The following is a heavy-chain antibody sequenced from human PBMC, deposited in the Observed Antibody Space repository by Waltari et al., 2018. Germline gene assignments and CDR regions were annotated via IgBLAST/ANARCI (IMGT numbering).Heavy chain of an antibody. Sequence: EVQLVESGGGLIQPGGSLRLSCAASGFAVSDTYMSWVRQTPRKGLEWVSIFYINGDTYYAASVRGRFTISRDDSKNTLYLQMNSLRAEDTALYYCATSTFPNNADSWGQGTLVIVSS. J-gene: IGHJ4*02. CDR1: GFAVSDTY. D-gene: IGHD1-20*01. CDR3: ATSTFPNNADS. CDR2: FYINGDT. V-gene: IGHV3-53*01.